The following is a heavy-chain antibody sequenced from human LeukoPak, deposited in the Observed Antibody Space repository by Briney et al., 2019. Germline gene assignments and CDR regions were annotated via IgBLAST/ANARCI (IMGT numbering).Heavy chain of an antibody. D-gene: IGHD5-12*01. Sequence: PGGSLRLSCAAPGFTVTSNYMTWVRQAPGKGLEWVSVISSGGNTYYADSVKGRFTISRDNSKNTVYLQMSGLRAEDTAVYYCAREVRGYYFDYWGQGTLVTASS. J-gene: IGHJ4*02. CDR3: AREVRGYYFDY. CDR2: ISSGGNT. CDR1: GFTVTSNY. V-gene: IGHV3-53*01.